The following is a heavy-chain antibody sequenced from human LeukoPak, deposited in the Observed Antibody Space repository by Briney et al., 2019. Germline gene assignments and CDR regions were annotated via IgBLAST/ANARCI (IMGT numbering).Heavy chain of an antibody. V-gene: IGHV5-51*01. CDR3: ARQKGPAGDDAFDI. CDR1: GYNFTSYC. J-gene: IGHJ3*02. CDR2: IYPGDSDT. Sequence: MPGESLEISCKGSGYNFTSYCIGWVRQVPGKGLEWMGIIYPGDSDTRYSPSFQGQVTISADKSISTAYLQWSSLKASDTAMYYCARQKGPAGDDAFDIWGQGTMVTVSS. D-gene: IGHD3-10*01.